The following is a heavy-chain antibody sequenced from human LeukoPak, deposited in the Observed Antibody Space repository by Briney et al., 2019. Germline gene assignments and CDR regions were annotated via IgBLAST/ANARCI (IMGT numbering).Heavy chain of an antibody. Sequence: ASVKVSCTASGYKFTDDYMHWVRQAPGQGLEFMGWINPDSGFTNHAQKFKGRVTMTRDTSISTAYLEVRSLTSDDTAVYYCAPTAEAYTSWWKVWGQGTLVTVSS. D-gene: IGHD3-16*01. CDR2: INPDSGFT. CDR3: APTAEAYTSWWKV. V-gene: IGHV1-2*02. J-gene: IGHJ4*02. CDR1: GYKFTDDY.